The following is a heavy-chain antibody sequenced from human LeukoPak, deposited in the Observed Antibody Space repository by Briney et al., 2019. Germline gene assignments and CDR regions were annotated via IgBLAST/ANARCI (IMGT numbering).Heavy chain of an antibody. Sequence: GGSLRLSCAASGFTFSSYSMNWVRQAPGKGLGSVSSISSSSSYIYYADSVKGRFTISRDNAKNSLYLQMNSLRAEDTAVYYCARLQVEVLGENWFDPWGQGTLVTVSS. CDR1: GFTFSSYS. J-gene: IGHJ5*02. D-gene: IGHD2-15*01. CDR2: ISSSSSYI. CDR3: ARLQVEVLGENWFDP. V-gene: IGHV3-21*01.